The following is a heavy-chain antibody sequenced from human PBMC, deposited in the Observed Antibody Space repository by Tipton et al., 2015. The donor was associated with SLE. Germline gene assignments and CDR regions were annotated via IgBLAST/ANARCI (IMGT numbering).Heavy chain of an antibody. V-gene: IGHV1-18*04. D-gene: IGHD6-6*01. CDR2: ISAYNGNT. CDR1: GYSFTSYW. Sequence: QLVQSGAEVKKSGESLKISCKGSGYSFTSYWIGWVRQMPGKGLEWMGWISAYNGNTNYAQKLQGRVTMTTDTSTSTAYMELRSLRSDDTAVYYCAVAARGDAFDIWGQGTMVTVSS. J-gene: IGHJ3*02. CDR3: AVAARGDAFDI.